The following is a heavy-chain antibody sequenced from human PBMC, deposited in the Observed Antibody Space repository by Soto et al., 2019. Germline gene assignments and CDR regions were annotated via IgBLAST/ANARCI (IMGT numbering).Heavy chain of an antibody. Sequence: HPRGSLRLACAASGFTFISYEINFCRHSPFKGLEWVSYISSSGSTIYYADSVKGRFTISRDNAKNSLYLQMNSLRAEDTAVYYCARDPDSSGYSYYFDYWGQGTLVTVSS. CDR2: ISSSGSTI. J-gene: IGHJ4*02. D-gene: IGHD3-22*01. CDR1: GFTFISYE. V-gene: IGHV3-48*03. CDR3: ARDPDSSGYSYYFDY.